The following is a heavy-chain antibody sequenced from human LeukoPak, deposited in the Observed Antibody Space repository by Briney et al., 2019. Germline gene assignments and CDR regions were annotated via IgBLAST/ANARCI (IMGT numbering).Heavy chain of an antibody. V-gene: IGHV4-39*01. Sequence: SEALSLTCAVSGGSISSISSNNWAWIRQPPGKGLELIAAIHYTGSTYYNPSFMSRVTISVDTSKNQFSLKLNSLTATDTAVYYCARLPTGYPNWFDTWGQGILVTVSS. CDR3: ARLPTGYPNWFDT. J-gene: IGHJ5*02. D-gene: IGHD5-18*01. CDR1: GGSISSISSNN. CDR2: IHYTGST.